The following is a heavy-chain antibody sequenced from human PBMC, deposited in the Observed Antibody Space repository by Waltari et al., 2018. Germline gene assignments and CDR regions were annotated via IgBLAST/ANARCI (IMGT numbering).Heavy chain of an antibody. D-gene: IGHD3-3*01. CDR1: GFTFSSYS. Sequence: EVQLVESGGGLVQPGGSLRLSCAASGFTFSSYSMNWVRQAPGKGLEWVSYISSSSSTIDYADSVKDRFTISRDNAKNSLYLQMNSLRAEDTAVYYCARVPQSYSEDYWGQGTLVTVSS. V-gene: IGHV3-48*01. CDR3: ARVPQSYSEDY. CDR2: ISSSSSTI. J-gene: IGHJ4*02.